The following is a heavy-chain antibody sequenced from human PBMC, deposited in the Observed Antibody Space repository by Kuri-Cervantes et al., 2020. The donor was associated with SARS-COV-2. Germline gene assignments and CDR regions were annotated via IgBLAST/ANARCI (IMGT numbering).Heavy chain of an antibody. D-gene: IGHD3-10*01. CDR1: GFSFSSYG. V-gene: IGHV3-30*02. CDR3: AKDVDYYGSGSYYRGNFDY. J-gene: IGHJ4*02. CDR2: IRYDGDIA. Sequence: GGSLRLSCAASGFSFSSYGAHWIRQAPGKGLEWVAFIRYDGDIAYYGESVEGRFTISRDNSKNTLFLQLTGLRAEDMAVYYCAKDVDYYGSGSYYRGNFDYWGQGTPVTVSS.